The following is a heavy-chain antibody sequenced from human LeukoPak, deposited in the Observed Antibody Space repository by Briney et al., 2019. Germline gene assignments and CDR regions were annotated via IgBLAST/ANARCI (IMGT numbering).Heavy chain of an antibody. Sequence: GGSLRLSCAASGFTFDDYAMHWVRQAPGKGLEWVSGISWNSGSIGYADSVKGRFTISRDNAKNSPYLQMNSLRAEDTALYYCAKDTTIGYSSSCMDVWGKGTTVTVSS. CDR2: ISWNSGSI. V-gene: IGHV3-9*01. CDR3: AKDTTIGYSSSCMDV. CDR1: GFTFDDYA. D-gene: IGHD6-13*01. J-gene: IGHJ6*04.